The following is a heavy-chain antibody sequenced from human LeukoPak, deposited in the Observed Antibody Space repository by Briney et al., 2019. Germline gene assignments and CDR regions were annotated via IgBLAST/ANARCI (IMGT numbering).Heavy chain of an antibody. CDR1: GGSISSYY. CDR3: AGCYDFWSGYYSFDY. CDR2: IYYSGST. Sequence: SETLSLTCTVSGGSISSYYWSWIRQPPGKGLEWIGYIYYSGSTNYNPSLKSRVTISVDTSKNQFSLKLSSVTAADTAVYYCAGCYDFWSGYYSFDYWGQGTLVTVSS. D-gene: IGHD3-3*01. J-gene: IGHJ4*02. V-gene: IGHV4-59*01.